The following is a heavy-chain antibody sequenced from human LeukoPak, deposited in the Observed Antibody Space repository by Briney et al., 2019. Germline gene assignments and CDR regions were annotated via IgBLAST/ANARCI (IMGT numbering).Heavy chain of an antibody. Sequence: SGTLSLTCAVSGGSISSSNWWSWVRQPPGKGPEWIGEIYHSGSTNYNPSLKSRVTISVDKSKNQFSLKLSSVTAADTAVYYCARVAYYYDSSGYSPDYFDYWGQGTLVTVSS. CDR3: ARVAYYYDSSGYSPDYFDY. D-gene: IGHD3-22*01. CDR2: IYHSGST. J-gene: IGHJ4*02. V-gene: IGHV4-4*02. CDR1: GGSISSSNW.